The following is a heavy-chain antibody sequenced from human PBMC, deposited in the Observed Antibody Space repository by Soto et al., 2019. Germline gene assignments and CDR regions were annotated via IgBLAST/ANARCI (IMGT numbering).Heavy chain of an antibody. V-gene: IGHV4-34*01. CDR3: ARPQDCSGGSCYSGGYDY. Sequence: SETLSLTCAVYGGSFSGYYWSWIRQPPGKGLEWIGEINHSGSTNYNPSLKSRVTISVDTSKNQFSLKLSSVTAADTAVYYCARPQDCSGGSCYSGGYDYWGQGTLVTVSS. CDR1: GGSFSGYY. D-gene: IGHD2-15*01. CDR2: INHSGST. J-gene: IGHJ4*02.